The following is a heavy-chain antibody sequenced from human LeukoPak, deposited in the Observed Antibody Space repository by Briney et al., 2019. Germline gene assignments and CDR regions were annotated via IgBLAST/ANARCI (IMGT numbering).Heavy chain of an antibody. CDR3: ARVGSGWSNIDY. D-gene: IGHD6-19*01. V-gene: IGHV4-39*07. CDR1: GGSISSYY. CDR2: IYYSGST. J-gene: IGHJ4*02. Sequence: SETLSLTCTVSGGSISSYYWGWIRQPPGKGLEWIGSIYYSGSTYYNPSLKSRVTISVDMSKNQFSLKLSSVTAADTAVYYCARVGSGWSNIDYWGQGTLVTVSS.